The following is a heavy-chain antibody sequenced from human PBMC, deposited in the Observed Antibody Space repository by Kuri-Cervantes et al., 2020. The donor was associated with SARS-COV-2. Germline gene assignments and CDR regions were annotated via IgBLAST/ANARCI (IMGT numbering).Heavy chain of an antibody. CDR1: GFTFSSYS. V-gene: IGHV3-21*01. CDR2: ISSSSSYI. D-gene: IGHD1-26*01. Sequence: GESLKISYAASGFTFSSYSMNWVRQAPGKGLEWVSSISSSSSYIYYADSVKGRFAISRDNAKNSLYLQMNSLRAEDTAVYYCARVYSGSYYNWFDPWGQGTLVTVSS. CDR3: ARVYSGSYYNWFDP. J-gene: IGHJ5*02.